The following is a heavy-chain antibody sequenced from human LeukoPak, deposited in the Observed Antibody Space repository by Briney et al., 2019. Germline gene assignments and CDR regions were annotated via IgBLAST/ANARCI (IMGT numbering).Heavy chain of an antibody. CDR2: IYYSGST. Sequence: PSETLSLTCTVSGGSISSYYWNWIRQPPGKGLEWIGYIYYSGSTNYNPSLKSRVTISVDTSKNQISLKLNSVTAADTAVYYCARHFGEIYDSSGHYYLDYWGQGILVTVSS. J-gene: IGHJ4*02. V-gene: IGHV4-59*01. CDR1: GGSISSYY. D-gene: IGHD3-22*01. CDR3: ARHFGEIYDSSGHYYLDY.